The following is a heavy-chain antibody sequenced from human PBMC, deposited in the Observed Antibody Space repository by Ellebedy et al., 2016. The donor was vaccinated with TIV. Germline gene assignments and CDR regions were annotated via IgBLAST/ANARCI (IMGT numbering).Heavy chain of an antibody. D-gene: IGHD3-22*01. CDR2: ISHRGNT. CDR1: GGSITSSAY. CDR3: ARSSGYFSLDY. Sequence: SETLSLTXAVSGGSITSSAYWSWVRQPPVEGLEWIGEISHRGNTKYNPSLMSRVTISVDKSKNHFSLRLNSVTAADTAVYYCARSSGYFSLDYWGQGTLVTVSS. J-gene: IGHJ4*02. V-gene: IGHV4-4*02.